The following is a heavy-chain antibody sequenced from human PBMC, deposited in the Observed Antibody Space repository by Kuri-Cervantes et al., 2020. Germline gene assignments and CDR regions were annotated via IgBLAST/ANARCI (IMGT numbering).Heavy chain of an antibody. Sequence: GESLKISCVASGFPFSSYSMNWVRQAPGKGLEWVASISSTSVNYIYYADSVKGRFTVSRDNAKNSLYLQMNSLRADDMALYYCVRNVHYWGLGTLVTVSS. V-gene: IGHV3-21*01. CDR1: GFPFSSYS. CDR2: ISSTSVNYI. CDR3: VRNVHY. D-gene: IGHD2-8*01. J-gene: IGHJ4*02.